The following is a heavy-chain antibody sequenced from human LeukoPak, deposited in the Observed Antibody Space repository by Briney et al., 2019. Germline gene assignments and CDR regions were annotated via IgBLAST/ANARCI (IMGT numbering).Heavy chain of an antibody. J-gene: IGHJ6*02. Sequence: GGSLRLSCAASGFTFSSYAMSWVRQAPGKGLEWVGRIKSKTDGGTTDYAAPVKGRFTISRDDSKNTLYLQMNSLKTEDTAVYYCTTDQYYGSELVSMDVWGQGTTVTVSS. CDR1: GFTFSSYA. CDR3: TTDQYYGSELVSMDV. CDR2: IKSKTDGGTT. D-gene: IGHD3-10*01. V-gene: IGHV3-15*01.